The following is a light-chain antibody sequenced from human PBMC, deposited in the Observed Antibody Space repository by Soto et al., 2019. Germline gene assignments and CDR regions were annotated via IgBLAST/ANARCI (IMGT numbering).Light chain of an antibody. CDR2: EVS. CDR1: RSDVGGYNS. J-gene: IGLJ1*01. V-gene: IGLV2-14*03. CDR3: SSYTSTSRYV. Sequence: QSALTQPASVSGSPGQSITVSCTGTRSDVGGYNSVPWYQQHPGKPPKLIIYEVSNRPSGVSDRFSGSKSGNTASLTISGLQAEDEADYYCSSYTSTSRYVFATGTKVTVL.